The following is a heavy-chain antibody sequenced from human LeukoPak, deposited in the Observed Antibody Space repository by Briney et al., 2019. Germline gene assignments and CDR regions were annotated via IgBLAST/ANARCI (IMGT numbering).Heavy chain of an antibody. CDR1: GGSISSYY. CDR2: IYTSGST. D-gene: IGHD2-2*01. CDR3: ARDLQRYCSSTSCYWTGDAFDI. J-gene: IGHJ3*02. V-gene: IGHV4-4*07. Sequence: NPSETLSLTCTVSGGSISSYYWSWIRQPAGKGLEWIGRIYTSGSTNYNPSLKSRVTMSVDTSKNQFSLKLSSVTAADTAVYYCARDLQRYCSSTSCYWTGDAFDIWGQGTMVTVSS.